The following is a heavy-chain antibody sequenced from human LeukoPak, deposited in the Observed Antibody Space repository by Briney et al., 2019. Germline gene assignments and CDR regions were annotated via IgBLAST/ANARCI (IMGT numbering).Heavy chain of an antibody. CDR3: AREGYGYYDSSGYYALGY. D-gene: IGHD3-22*01. J-gene: IGHJ4*02. CDR2: INPSGGST. CDR1: GYTFTSYY. Sequence: GASVKVSCKASGYTFTSYYMHWVRQAPGQGLEWMGIINPSGGSTSCAQKFQGRVTMTRGMSTSTVYMELSSLRSEDTAVYYCAREGYGYYDSSGYYALGYWGQGTLVTVSS. V-gene: IGHV1-46*01.